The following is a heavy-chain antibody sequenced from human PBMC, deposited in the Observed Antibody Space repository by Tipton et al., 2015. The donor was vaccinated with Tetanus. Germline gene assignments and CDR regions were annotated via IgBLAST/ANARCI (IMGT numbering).Heavy chain of an antibody. D-gene: IGHD2-2*01. J-gene: IGHJ6*02. CDR3: ARPKVPAAMGSFDYYGMDA. CDR1: GYTFTSYG. CDR2: ISAYNGNT. Sequence: QLVQSGAEVKKPGASVKVSCKASGYTFTSYGISWVRQAPGQGLEWMGWISAYNGNTNYAQKLQGRVTITADESTSTAYMELSSLRSEDTAVYYCARPKVPAAMGSFDYYGMDAWGQGTTVTVSS. V-gene: IGHV1-18*01.